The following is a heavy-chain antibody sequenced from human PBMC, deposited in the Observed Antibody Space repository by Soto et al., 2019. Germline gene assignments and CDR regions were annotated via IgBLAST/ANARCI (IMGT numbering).Heavy chain of an antibody. D-gene: IGHD3-16*01. Sequence: GKGLEWIGYIYYTGSTYYNPSLKSRVTISVDTSKNQFSLKLSSVTAADTAVYSFARLGVMPGYPRGFDSWGQGTLVTVSS. CDR3: ARLGVMPGYPRGFDS. CDR2: IYYTGST. V-gene: IGHV4-39*01. J-gene: IGHJ5*01.